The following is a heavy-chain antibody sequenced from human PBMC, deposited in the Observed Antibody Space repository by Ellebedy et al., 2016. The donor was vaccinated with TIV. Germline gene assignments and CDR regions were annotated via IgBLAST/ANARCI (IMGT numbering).Heavy chain of an antibody. CDR2: IWYDGTNK. CDR1: GFSFCTSA. Sequence: GESLKISCAASGFSFCTSALHWVRQAPGKGLEWVAVIWYDGTNKYYADSVKGRFIISRDNSKNTLYLQMNSLRAEDTAVYYCARARGVFGSGSYCDYWGQGTLVTVSS. J-gene: IGHJ4*02. V-gene: IGHV3-33*01. CDR3: ARARGVFGSGSYCDY. D-gene: IGHD3-22*01.